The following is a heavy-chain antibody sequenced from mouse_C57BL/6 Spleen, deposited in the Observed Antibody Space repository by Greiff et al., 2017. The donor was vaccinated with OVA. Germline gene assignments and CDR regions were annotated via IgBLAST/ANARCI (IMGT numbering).Heavy chain of an antibody. CDR1: GYTFTTYP. V-gene: IGHV1-47*01. D-gene: IGHD2-4*01. J-gene: IGHJ4*01. Sequence: QVQLQQSGAELVKPGASVKMSCKASGYTFTTYPIEWMKQNHGKSLEWIGNFHPYNDDTKYNEKFKGKAKLTVEKSSSTVYLEISRLTSDDSAVYYCARGGYYDEAMDYWGQGTSVTVSS. CDR2: FHPYNDDT. CDR3: ARGGYYDEAMDY.